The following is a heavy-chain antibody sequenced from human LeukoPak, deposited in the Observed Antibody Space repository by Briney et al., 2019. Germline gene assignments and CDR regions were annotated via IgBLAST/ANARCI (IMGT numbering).Heavy chain of an antibody. V-gene: IGHV1-69*13. D-gene: IGHD4/OR15-4a*01. CDR2: IIPIFGTA. CDR1: GGTFSRYA. J-gene: IGHJ4*02. Sequence: SVKVSCKASGGTFSRYAISWVRQAPGQGLEWMGGIIPIFGTANYAQKFQGGVTITADESTSTAYMELSSLRSEDTAVYYCARGALYGGPSARLDYWGQGTLVTVSS. CDR3: ARGALYGGPSARLDY.